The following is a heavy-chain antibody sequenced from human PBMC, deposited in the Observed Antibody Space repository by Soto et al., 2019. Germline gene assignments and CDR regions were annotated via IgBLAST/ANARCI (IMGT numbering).Heavy chain of an antibody. CDR1: GYTFTSYD. D-gene: IGHD2-2*03. V-gene: IGHV1-8*01. Sequence: QVQLVQSGAEVKRPGASVKVSCKASGYTFTSYDFNWVRQAPGQGLEWMGWVNPNSGDTDYAQKFQGRVTMTRNTSMRTAYMELSSLRSEDTAVYYCARASYLDPAFDVWGQGTMVTVSS. J-gene: IGHJ3*01. CDR3: ARASYLDPAFDV. CDR2: VNPNSGDT.